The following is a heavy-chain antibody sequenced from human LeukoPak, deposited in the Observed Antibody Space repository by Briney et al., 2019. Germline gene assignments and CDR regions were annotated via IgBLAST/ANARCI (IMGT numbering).Heavy chain of an antibody. D-gene: IGHD4-17*01. CDR3: ATYGDNASY. J-gene: IGHJ4*02. Sequence: ASVKVSCKASGYTFTSYAMNWVRQAPGQGLEWMGWINTNTEKPTYAQGYTGRFVFSLDTSVSTAYLQISSLKAEGTAVYYCATYGDNASYWGQGTLVTVSS. V-gene: IGHV7-4-1*02. CDR2: INTNTEKP. CDR1: GYTFTSYA.